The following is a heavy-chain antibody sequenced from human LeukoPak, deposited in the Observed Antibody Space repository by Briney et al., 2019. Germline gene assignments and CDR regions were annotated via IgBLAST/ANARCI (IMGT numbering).Heavy chain of an antibody. D-gene: IGHD3-10*01. CDR1: GFTFSSYW. V-gene: IGHV3-7*01. J-gene: IGHJ4*02. CDR3: ARGYDGSGSYYNPPPDY. CDR2: IKQDGSEK. Sequence: GSLRLSCAASGFTFSSYWMSWVRQAPGKGLEWVANIKQDGSEKYYVDSVKGRFTISRDNAKNSLYLQMNSLRAEDTAVYYCARGYDGSGSYYNPPPDYWGQGTLVTVSS.